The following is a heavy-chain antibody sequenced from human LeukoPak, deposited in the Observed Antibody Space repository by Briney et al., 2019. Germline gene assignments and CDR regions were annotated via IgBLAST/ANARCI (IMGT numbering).Heavy chain of an antibody. D-gene: IGHD3-22*01. V-gene: IGHV3-33*01. Sequence: GGSLRPSCAASGFTFSSYGMHWVRQAPGKGLEWVAVIWYDGSNKYYADSVKGRFTISRDNSKNTLYLQMNSLRAEDTAVYYCARGGYYDNSALDYWGQGTLVTVSS. J-gene: IGHJ4*02. CDR2: IWYDGSNK. CDR1: GFTFSSYG. CDR3: ARGGYYDNSALDY.